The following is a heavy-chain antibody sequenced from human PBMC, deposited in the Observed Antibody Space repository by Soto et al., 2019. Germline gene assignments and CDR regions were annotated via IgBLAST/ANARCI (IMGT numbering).Heavy chain of an antibody. V-gene: IGHV4-34*01. J-gene: IGHJ6*04. CDR2: INHSGST. D-gene: IGHD3-3*01. CDR3: ARHVGDFWSGYYSDV. CDR1: GGSFSGYY. Sequence: SETLSLTCAVYGGSFSGYYLSWIRHPPGKGLEWIGEINHSGSTNYNPSLKSRVTISVDTSKNQFSLKLSSVTAADTAVYYCARHVGDFWSGYYSDVWGKGTTVTVSS.